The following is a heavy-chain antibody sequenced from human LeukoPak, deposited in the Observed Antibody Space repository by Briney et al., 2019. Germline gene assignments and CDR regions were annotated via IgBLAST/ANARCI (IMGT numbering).Heavy chain of an antibody. V-gene: IGHV5-51*01. J-gene: IGHJ3*02. CDR2: ILPGDSDT. CDR1: GYIFTNYW. D-gene: IGHD3-22*01. Sequence: GESLKISCRASGYIFTNYWIAWVRWMPGEGLQWMGIILPGDSDTRYSPSFRGQVTISAETSTRTAYLQWTSLRASDSAIYYCARQGAGASYYDPTELPRGAFDSWGQGTTVTVSS. CDR3: ARQGAGASYYDPTELPRGAFDS.